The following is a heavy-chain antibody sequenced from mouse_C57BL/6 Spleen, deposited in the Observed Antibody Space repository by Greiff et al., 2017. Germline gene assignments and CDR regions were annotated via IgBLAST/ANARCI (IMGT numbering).Heavy chain of an antibody. V-gene: IGHV5-17*01. D-gene: IGHD1-1*01. Sequence: DVKLVESGGGLVKPGGSLKLSCAASGFTFSDYGMHWVRQAPEKGLEWVAYISSGSSTIYYADTVKGRFTISRDNAKNTLFLQMTSLRSEDTAMYYCARRYYYGSSYDYFDYWGQGTTPTVSS. J-gene: IGHJ2*01. CDR1: GFTFSDYG. CDR3: ARRYYYGSSYDYFDY. CDR2: ISSGSSTI.